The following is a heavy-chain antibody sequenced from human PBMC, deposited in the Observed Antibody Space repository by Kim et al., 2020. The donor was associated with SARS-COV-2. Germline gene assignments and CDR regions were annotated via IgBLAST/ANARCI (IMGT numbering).Heavy chain of an antibody. D-gene: IGHD6-13*01. Sequence: AKKFQGRVTRTRATSTITVYMELSSLRSEDTAVYYCARSSRQQLVDYFDYWGQGTLVTVSS. J-gene: IGHJ4*02. V-gene: IGHV1-46*01. CDR3: ARSSRQQLVDYFDY.